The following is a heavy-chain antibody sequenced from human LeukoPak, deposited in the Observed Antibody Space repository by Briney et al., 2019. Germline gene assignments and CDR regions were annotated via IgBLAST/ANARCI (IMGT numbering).Heavy chain of an antibody. CDR3: VTGFTTMAVDYFDY. D-gene: IGHD5-18*01. Sequence: ASVSVSCKVSGKTLSDLSIHWLRQPPGKGLEWLGGSDTEDGERIYAQMFQGRVTMIDDTSIDTAYMELSSLRYEDTAVYYCVTGFTTMAVDYFDYWGQGTLVTVSP. J-gene: IGHJ4*02. CDR1: GKTLSDLS. V-gene: IGHV1-24*01. CDR2: SDTEDGER.